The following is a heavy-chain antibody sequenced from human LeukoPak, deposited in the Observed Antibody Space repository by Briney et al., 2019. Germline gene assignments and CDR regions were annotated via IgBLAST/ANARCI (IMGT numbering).Heavy chain of an antibody. CDR3: ARHVIRFGEYNYYYYGMDV. Sequence: PSETLSLTCAVSGGSVSSSTYYWGWIRQPPGKGLEWIGSIYHSGSNYYNPSLKSRVTISVDMSKNQFSLKLSSVTAADTAVYYCARHVIRFGEYNYYYYGMDVWGQGTTVTVSS. V-gene: IGHV4-39*01. CDR1: GGSVSSSTYY. J-gene: IGHJ6*02. CDR2: IYHSGSN. D-gene: IGHD3-10*01.